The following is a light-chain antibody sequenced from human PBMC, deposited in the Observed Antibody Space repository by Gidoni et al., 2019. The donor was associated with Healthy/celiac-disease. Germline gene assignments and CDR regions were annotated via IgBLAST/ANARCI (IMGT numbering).Light chain of an antibody. Sequence: DIQMTQSPSTLSASVGDRVTITCRASQSISSWVAWYQQKPGKAPKLLIYKASSLESGVPSRFSGRGSGTEFTLTISSLQPDDFATYYCQQYNSYPLTFGGGTKVEIK. J-gene: IGKJ4*02. V-gene: IGKV1-5*03. CDR1: QSISSW. CDR3: QQYNSYPLT. CDR2: KAS.